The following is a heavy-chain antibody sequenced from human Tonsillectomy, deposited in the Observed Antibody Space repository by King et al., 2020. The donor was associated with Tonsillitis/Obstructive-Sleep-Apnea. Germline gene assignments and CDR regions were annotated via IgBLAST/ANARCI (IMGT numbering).Heavy chain of an antibody. CDR1: GYTFTSYY. CDR2: INPSGGST. D-gene: IGHD5-18*01. CDR3: AETAMDDYYGLDV. J-gene: IGHJ6*02. V-gene: IGHV1-46*01. Sequence: QLVQSGAEVKKPGASVKVSCKASGYTFTSYYMHWVRQAPGQGLEWMGIINPSGGSTSYAQKFQGTVTMTRDTSTSTVYMELSSLRSEDTAVYYCAETAMDDYYGLDVWGQGTTVTVSS.